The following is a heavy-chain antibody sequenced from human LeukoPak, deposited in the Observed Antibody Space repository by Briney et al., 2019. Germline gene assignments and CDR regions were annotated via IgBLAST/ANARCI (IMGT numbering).Heavy chain of an antibody. J-gene: IGHJ6*02. CDR2: IYSGGST. CDR3: ARDATLGIAAAGPHYYYYGMDV. D-gene: IGHD6-13*01. V-gene: IGHV3-66*01. CDR1: GFTVSSNY. Sequence: GGSLRLSCAASGFTVSSNYMSWVRQAPGKGLEWVSVIYSGGSTYYADSVKGRFTISRDNSKNTLYLQMNSLRAEDTAVYYCARDATLGIAAAGPHYYYYGMDVWGQGTTVTVSS.